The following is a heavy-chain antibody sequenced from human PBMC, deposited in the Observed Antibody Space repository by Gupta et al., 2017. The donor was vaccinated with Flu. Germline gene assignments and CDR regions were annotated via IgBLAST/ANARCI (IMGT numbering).Heavy chain of an antibody. Sequence: QVQLVQSGAEVKKPGSSVKVSCKASGGTFNSNAISWVRQAPVQGLEWMGGLIPIFGTEKYEKKFQGRVTISADKSTTTAYMEMSGLISEDTAVYYCERPGGFTGDYLYVDAGGQGTMITVSS. CDR1: GGTFNSNA. J-gene: IGHJ4*02. CDR3: ERPGGFTGDYLYVDA. CDR2: LIPIFGTE. D-gene: IGHD2/OR15-2a*01. V-gene: IGHV1-69*06.